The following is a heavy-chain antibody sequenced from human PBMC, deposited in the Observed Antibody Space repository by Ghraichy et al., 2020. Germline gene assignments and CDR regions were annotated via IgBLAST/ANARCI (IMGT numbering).Heavy chain of an antibody. CDR2: IYYSGST. J-gene: IGHJ6*02. V-gene: IGHV4-39*01. CDR3: ARQGYSSHRSDYYGMDV. D-gene: IGHD6-13*01. CDR1: GGSISSSSYY. Sequence: SETLSLTCTVSGGSISSSSYYWGWIRQPPGKGLEWIGNIYYSGSTYYNPSLKSRVTISVDTSKNQFSLKLSSVTAADTAVYYCARQGYSSHRSDYYGMDVWGQGTTVTVSS.